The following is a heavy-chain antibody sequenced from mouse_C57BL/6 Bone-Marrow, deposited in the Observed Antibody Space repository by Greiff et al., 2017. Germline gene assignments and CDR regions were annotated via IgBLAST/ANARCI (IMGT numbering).Heavy chain of an antibody. CDR2: IHPNSGST. CDR3: AYYYGPCLYAMDY. CDR1: GYTFTSYW. V-gene: IGHV1-64*01. Sequence: VQLQQPGAELVKPGASVKLSCKASGYTFTSYWMHWVKQRPGQGLEWIGMIHPNSGSTNYNEKFKSKATLTVDKSSSTAYMQLSSLTSEDSAVYYCAYYYGPCLYAMDYWGQGTSVTVSS. D-gene: IGHD1-1*01. J-gene: IGHJ4*01.